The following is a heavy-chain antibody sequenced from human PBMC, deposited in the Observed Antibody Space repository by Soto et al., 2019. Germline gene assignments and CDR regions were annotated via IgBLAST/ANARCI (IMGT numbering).Heavy chain of an antibody. CDR2: ITPTTGAT. CDR1: GYTFTAQD. J-gene: IGHJ5*02. V-gene: IGHV1-2*02. CDR3: ATGDSSWVSWFEP. Sequence: QAQLVQSGAEVKKPGASVKVSCQASGYTFTAQDLHWVRKAPGEGLEWMGWITPTTGATRYAQKFQGRVTMTRDTSMSTAYLEVRGLRPDDAAVYYCATGDSSWVSWFEPWGQGTLVTVSS. D-gene: IGHD6-19*01.